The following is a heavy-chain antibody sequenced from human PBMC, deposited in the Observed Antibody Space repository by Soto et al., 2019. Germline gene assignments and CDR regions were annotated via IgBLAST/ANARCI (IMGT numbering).Heavy chain of an antibody. V-gene: IGHV4-4*02. CDR3: ARVGGNNWFDP. Sequence: SETLSLTCTVSGGSLSSYYWSWVRQPPGKGLEWIGEIYHSGSTNYNPSLKSRVTISVDKSKNQFSLKLSSVTAADTAVYYCARVGGNNWFDPWGQGTLVTVSS. J-gene: IGHJ5*02. CDR1: GGSLSSYY. CDR2: IYHSGST.